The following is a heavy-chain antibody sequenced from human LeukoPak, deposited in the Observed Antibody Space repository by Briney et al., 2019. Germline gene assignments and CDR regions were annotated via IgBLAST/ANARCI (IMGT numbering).Heavy chain of an antibody. D-gene: IGHD3-16*02. CDR2: ISGSGGST. J-gene: IGHJ4*02. Sequence: GGSLRLSCAASGFTFSSYAMSWVRQAPGKGLEWVSAISGSGGSTYYADSVKGRFTISRDNSKNTLYPQMNSLRAEDTAVYYCAKGTFGGVIVVSAYYFDYWGQGTLVTVSS. CDR1: GFTFSSYA. V-gene: IGHV3-23*01. CDR3: AKGTFGGVIVVSAYYFDY.